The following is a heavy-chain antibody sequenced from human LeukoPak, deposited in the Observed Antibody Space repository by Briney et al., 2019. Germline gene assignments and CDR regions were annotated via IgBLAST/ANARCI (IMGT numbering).Heavy chain of an antibody. J-gene: IGHJ4*02. D-gene: IGHD6-13*01. Sequence: SETLSLTCTVSGGSISSSSYYWGWIRQPPGKGLEWIGSIYYSGSTYYNPSLKSRVTISVDTSKNQVSLKLSSVTAADTAVYYCARLQLAHYFFDYWDPGTLVTVSS. CDR2: IYYSGST. V-gene: IGHV4-39*07. CDR1: GGSISSSSYY. CDR3: ARLQLAHYFFDY.